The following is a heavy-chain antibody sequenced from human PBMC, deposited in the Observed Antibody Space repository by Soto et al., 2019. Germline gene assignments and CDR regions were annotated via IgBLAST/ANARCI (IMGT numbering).Heavy chain of an antibody. CDR3: ARDSPFYDSSGYYSWYFDL. J-gene: IGHJ2*01. CDR1: GFTFSSYA. V-gene: IGHV3-30-3*01. D-gene: IGHD3-22*01. Sequence: QVQLVESGGGVVQPGRSLRLSCAASGFTFSSYAMHWVRQAPGKGLEWVAVISYDGSNKYYADSVKGRFTISRDNSKNTLYLQMNSLRAEDTAVYYCARDSPFYDSSGYYSWYFDLWGRGTLVTVSS. CDR2: ISYDGSNK.